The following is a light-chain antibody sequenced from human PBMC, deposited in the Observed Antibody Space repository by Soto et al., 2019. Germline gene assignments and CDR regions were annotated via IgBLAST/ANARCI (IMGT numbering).Light chain of an antibody. CDR3: SSYAGSNTPYV. CDR1: SSDVGGYNY. CDR2: EVS. V-gene: IGLV2-8*01. Sequence: QSVLTKPPSAYGSPGQSVTISCTGTSSDVGGYNYVSWYQQHPGKAPKLMIYEVSKRPSGVPDRFSGSKSGNTASLTVSGLQAEDEADYYCSSYAGSNTPYVFGTGTKVTV. J-gene: IGLJ1*01.